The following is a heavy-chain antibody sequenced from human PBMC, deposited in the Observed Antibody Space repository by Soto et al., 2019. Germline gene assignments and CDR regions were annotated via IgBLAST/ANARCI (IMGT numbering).Heavy chain of an antibody. CDR3: AREWGYCSSTSCYTDY. CDR2: IYSGGST. CDR1: GFTFSSYS. V-gene: IGHV3-66*01. D-gene: IGHD2-2*02. Sequence: PGGSLRLSCAASGFTFSSYSMNWVRQAPGKGLVWVSVIYSGGSTYYADSVKGRFTISRDNSKNTLYLQMNSLRAEDTAVYYCAREWGYCSSTSCYTDYWGQGTLVTVSS. J-gene: IGHJ4*02.